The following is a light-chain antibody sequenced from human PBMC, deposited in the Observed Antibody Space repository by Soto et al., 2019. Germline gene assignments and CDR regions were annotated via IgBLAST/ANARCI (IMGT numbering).Light chain of an antibody. CDR1: QSVTVNS. V-gene: IGKV3-20*01. J-gene: IGKJ3*01. Sequence: EILLTPSPSTLSLSPGEGVTLSCRASQSVTVNSLAWSQQKPGQTPKLLIYAASTRAAAVPDRFTGSGSGTDFALTISRLEPEDFAVYYCQQYGDSPLTFGPGTKVDIK. CDR3: QQYGDSPLT. CDR2: AAS.